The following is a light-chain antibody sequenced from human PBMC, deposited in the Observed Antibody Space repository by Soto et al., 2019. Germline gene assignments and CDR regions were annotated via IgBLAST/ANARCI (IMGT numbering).Light chain of an antibody. V-gene: IGKV3-20*01. CDR3: QQYGSSPWT. Sequence: EIVMTQSPATLSVSPGERATLSCRASRGISSNLAWYQQKPGQAPRLLMYDASSRATGIPDRFSGSGSGTDFTLTISRLDPEDLAVYDCQQYGSSPWTFGQGTKVDIK. CDR2: DAS. CDR1: RGISSN. J-gene: IGKJ1*01.